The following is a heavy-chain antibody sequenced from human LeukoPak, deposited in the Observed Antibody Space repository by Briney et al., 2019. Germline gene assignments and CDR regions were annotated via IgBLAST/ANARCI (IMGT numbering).Heavy chain of an antibody. CDR1: GYSVSTYW. D-gene: IGHD5-12*01. CDR3: ARGGYSGYEFDC. Sequence: GESLKISCTASGYSVSTYWIGRVRQMPGNRLEWMGVIYPGDSDTRYSPSFQGQVTMSADKSISTAYLQWSSLKASDTAMYYCARGGYSGYEFDCWGQGTLVTVSS. V-gene: IGHV5-51*01. CDR2: IYPGDSDT. J-gene: IGHJ4*02.